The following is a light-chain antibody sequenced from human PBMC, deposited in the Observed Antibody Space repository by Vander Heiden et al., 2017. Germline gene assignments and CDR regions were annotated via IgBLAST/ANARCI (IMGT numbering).Light chain of an antibody. CDR2: SKN. V-gene: IGLV1-44*01. CDR3: AAWDDSLNGYV. J-gene: IGLJ1*01. Sequence: QSGLTHPRAASGTPGQRFTISCSGSSSNIYSKNQRPSGVPDRFSGSKAGTSASLAISGPQSEDEADYYCAAWDDSLNGYVFGTGTKVTVL. CDR1: SSNI.